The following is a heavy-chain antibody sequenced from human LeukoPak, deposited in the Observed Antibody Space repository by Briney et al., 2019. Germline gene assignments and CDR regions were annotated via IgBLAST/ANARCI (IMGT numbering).Heavy chain of an antibody. D-gene: IGHD3-22*01. CDR1: GYTFTSYD. CDR3: ATSISVIAVIISHADAFDV. V-gene: IGHV1-69*06. J-gene: IGHJ3*01. CDR2: IIPIFGTA. Sequence: SVKVSCKASGYTFTSYDINWVRQAPGQGLEWMGGIIPIFGTANYAQKFQGRVTITADKSTSTAYMELSSLRAEDTALYYCATSISVIAVIISHADAFDVWGQGTMVTVSS.